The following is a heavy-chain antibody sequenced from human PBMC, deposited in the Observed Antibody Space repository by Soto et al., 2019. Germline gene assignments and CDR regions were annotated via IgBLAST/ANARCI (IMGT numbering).Heavy chain of an antibody. J-gene: IGHJ4*02. CDR1: GFTFSSYA. D-gene: IGHD3-10*01. Sequence: PGGSLRLSCAASGFTFSSYAMSWVRQAPGKGLEWVSAISGSGGSTYYADSVKGRFTISRDNSKNTLYLQMNSLRAEDTAVYYCARDIDGSGTYIQIGYWGQGTLVTVSS. CDR3: ARDIDGSGTYIQIGY. V-gene: IGHV3-23*01. CDR2: ISGSGGST.